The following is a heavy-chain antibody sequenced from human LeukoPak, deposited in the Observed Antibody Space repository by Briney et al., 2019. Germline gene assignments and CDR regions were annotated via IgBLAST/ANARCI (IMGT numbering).Heavy chain of an antibody. D-gene: IGHD3-22*01. V-gene: IGHV3-53*01. J-gene: IGHJ4*02. Sequence: GGSLRLSCAASGFTVSSNYMSWVRQAPGKGLEWVSVIYSGGSTYYEDSVKGRFTISRDNSKNTLYLQMNSLRAEDTAVYYCARVLRYYDSSGYGYYFDYWGQGTLVTVSS. CDR2: IYSGGST. CDR3: ARVLRYYDSSGYGYYFDY. CDR1: GFTVSSNY.